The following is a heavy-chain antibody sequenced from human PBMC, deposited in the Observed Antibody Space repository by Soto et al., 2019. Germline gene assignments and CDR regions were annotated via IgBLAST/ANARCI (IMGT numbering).Heavy chain of an antibody. CDR1: GGTFSSYA. Sequence: QVQLVQSGAEVKKPGSSVKVSCRASGGTFSSYAISWVRQAPGQGLEWMGGIIPIFGTANYAQKFQGRVTITADESTSTAYMELSSLRSEDTAVYYCARKTTSIYINSFPDYYYGMDVWGQGTTVTVSS. J-gene: IGHJ6*02. CDR2: IIPIFGTA. D-gene: IGHD1-26*01. V-gene: IGHV1-69*01. CDR3: ARKTTSIYINSFPDYYYGMDV.